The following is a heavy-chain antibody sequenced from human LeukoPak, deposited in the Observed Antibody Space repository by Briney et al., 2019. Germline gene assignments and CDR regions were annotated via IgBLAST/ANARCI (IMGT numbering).Heavy chain of an antibody. CDR1: GDSITSYW. J-gene: IGHJ4*02. V-gene: IGHV4-59*01. D-gene: IGHD4-23*01. CDR3: ARRVGGSDYFDY. CDR2: VSYSGST. Sequence: SGALSLTCSVSGDSITSYWWCWIRQPPGRGLEWICFVSYSGSTNYNPSLKSRVTISIDTPKNQYSLKLSSMTAADTAMYYCARRVGGSDYFDYWGQGTLATVSS.